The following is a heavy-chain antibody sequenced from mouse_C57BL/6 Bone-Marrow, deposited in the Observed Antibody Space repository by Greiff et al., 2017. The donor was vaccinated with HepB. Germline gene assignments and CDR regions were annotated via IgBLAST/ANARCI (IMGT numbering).Heavy chain of an antibody. CDR2: ISNGGGST. CDR1: GFTFSDYY. D-gene: IGHD2-5*01. CDR3: ARRYSNPYYYAMDY. J-gene: IGHJ4*01. V-gene: IGHV5-12*01. Sequence: EVKLVESGGGLVQPGGSLKLSCAASGFTFSDYYMYWVRQTPEKRLEWVAYISNGGGSTYYPDTVKGRFTISRDNAKNTLYLQMSRLKSEDTAMYYCARRYSNPYYYAMDYWGQGTSVTVSS.